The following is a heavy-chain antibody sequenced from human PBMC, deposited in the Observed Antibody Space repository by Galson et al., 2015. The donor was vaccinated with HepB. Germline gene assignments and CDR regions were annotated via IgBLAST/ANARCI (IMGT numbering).Heavy chain of an antibody. Sequence: SLRLSCAASGFTFSSYGMHWVRQAPGKGLEWVAFIRYDGSNKYYADSVKGRFTISRDNSKNTLYLQMNSLRAEDTAVYYCAMGYSSSWYVDYWGQGTLVTVSS. CDR1: GFTFSSYG. CDR2: IRYDGSNK. V-gene: IGHV3-30*02. CDR3: AMGYSSSWYVDY. J-gene: IGHJ4*02. D-gene: IGHD6-13*01.